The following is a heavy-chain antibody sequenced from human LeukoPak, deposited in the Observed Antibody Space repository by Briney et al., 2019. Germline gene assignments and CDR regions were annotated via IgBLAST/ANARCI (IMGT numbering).Heavy chain of an antibody. J-gene: IGHJ1*01. CDR2: INPNSGGT. V-gene: IGHV1-2*02. Sequence: ASVKVSCKASGYTFTGYYMHWVRQAPGQGLEWMGWINPNSGGTNYAQKFQGRVTMARDTSISTAYMELSRLRSDDTAVYYCARVESCSSTSCYPNFQHWGQGTLVTVSS. CDR1: GYTFTGYY. D-gene: IGHD2-2*01. CDR3: ARVESCSSTSCYPNFQH.